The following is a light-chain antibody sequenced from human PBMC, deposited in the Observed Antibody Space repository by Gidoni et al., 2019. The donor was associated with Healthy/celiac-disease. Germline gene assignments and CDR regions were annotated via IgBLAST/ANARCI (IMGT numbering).Light chain of an antibody. CDR2: DDS. V-gene: IGLV3-21*02. Sequence: SYVLTQPPSVSLAQGHTARITCWGNNIGSKSVHLYQQKPGQAPVLVVYDDSDRPSGIPERFSGSNSGNTATLTISRVEAGDEADYYCQVWDSSSDPVVFGGGTKLTAL. CDR1: NIGSKS. CDR3: QVWDSSSDPVV. J-gene: IGLJ2*01.